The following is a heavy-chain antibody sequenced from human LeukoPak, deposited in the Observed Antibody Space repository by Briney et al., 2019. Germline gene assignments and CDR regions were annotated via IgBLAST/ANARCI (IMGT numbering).Heavy chain of an antibody. Sequence: QAGGSLRLSCAASGFTFSSYGMHWVRQAPGKGLVWVAVIWYDGSNKYYADSVKGRFTISRDNSKNTLYLQMNSLRAEDTAVYYCASGSDYNDIDFDNWGQGTLVTVSS. V-gene: IGHV3-33*01. CDR3: ASGSDYNDIDFDN. D-gene: IGHD3-10*01. J-gene: IGHJ4*02. CDR1: GFTFSSYG. CDR2: IWYDGSNK.